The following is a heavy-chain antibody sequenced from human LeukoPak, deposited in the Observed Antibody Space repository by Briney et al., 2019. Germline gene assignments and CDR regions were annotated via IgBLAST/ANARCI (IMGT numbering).Heavy chain of an antibody. D-gene: IGHD6-13*01. CDR3: ARDLGATGTTY. Sequence: GGSLRLSCAASGFTVSSNYMSWVRQAPGKGLEWVSVIYSGGNRHYADSVKGRFTISRDNSKNTAYLQMNSLRAEDTALYYCARDLGATGTTYWGQGTLVTVSS. CDR1: GFTVSSNY. CDR2: IYSGGNR. V-gene: IGHV3-53*01. J-gene: IGHJ4*02.